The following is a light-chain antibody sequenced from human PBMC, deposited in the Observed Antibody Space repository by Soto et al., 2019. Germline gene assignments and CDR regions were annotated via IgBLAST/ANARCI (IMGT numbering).Light chain of an antibody. V-gene: IGLV2-14*03. CDR2: DVS. Sequence: ALTQPASVSGSPGQSITISCNGTSSDVGGYNYVSWYQQHPGKAPKLMISDVSNRPSGVSNRFSGSKSGNTASLTISGLQAEDEADYYCSSYTSSSSPVVFGGGTKLTVL. CDR3: SSYTSSSSPVV. J-gene: IGLJ2*01. CDR1: SSDVGGYNY.